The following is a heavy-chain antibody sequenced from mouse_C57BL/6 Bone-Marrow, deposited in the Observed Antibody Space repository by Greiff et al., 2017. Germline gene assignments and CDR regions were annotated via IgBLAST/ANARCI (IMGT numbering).Heavy chain of an antibody. CDR3: SAVDGNYFDY. CDR2: IDPEIGDT. Sequence: EVQLQQSGAELVRPGASVKLSCTASGFNIKDDYIHWVKQRPEQGLEWIGWIDPEIGDTEYASKFQGKATITSDTSSNTAYLQLSSLTSEDTAFYYCSAVDGNYFDYWGQGTPLTVAS. J-gene: IGHJ2*01. V-gene: IGHV14-4*01. CDR1: GFNIKDDY. D-gene: IGHD2-3*01.